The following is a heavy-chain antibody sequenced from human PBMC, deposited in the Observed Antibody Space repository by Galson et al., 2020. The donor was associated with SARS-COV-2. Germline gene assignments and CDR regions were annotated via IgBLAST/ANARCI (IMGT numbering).Heavy chain of an antibody. V-gene: IGHV4-59*01. J-gene: IGHJ5*02. CDR2: IYDSGST. CDR3: ARDGGRFDSSSGP. Sequence: SETLSLTCTVSGGSISNYYWSWIRQPPGKGLEWIGNIYDSGSTNYNPSLKSRVTISVDTSKNQFSLKLSSVTAADTAIYYCARDGGRFDSSSGPWGQGTLVTVSS. CDR1: GGSISNYY. D-gene: IGHD6-6*01.